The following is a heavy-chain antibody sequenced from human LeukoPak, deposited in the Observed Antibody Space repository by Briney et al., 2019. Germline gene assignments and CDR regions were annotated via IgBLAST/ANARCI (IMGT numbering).Heavy chain of an antibody. D-gene: IGHD1-7*01. CDR1: GYTFTSYY. Sequence: ASVKVSCKASGYTFTSYYMHWVRQAPGQGLEWMGIIDPSGGSTSYAQKFQGRVTMTRDTSTSTVYMELSSLRSEDTAVYYCARELELPGWFDPWGQGTLVTVSS. CDR3: ARELELPGWFDP. J-gene: IGHJ5*02. V-gene: IGHV1-46*01. CDR2: IDPSGGST.